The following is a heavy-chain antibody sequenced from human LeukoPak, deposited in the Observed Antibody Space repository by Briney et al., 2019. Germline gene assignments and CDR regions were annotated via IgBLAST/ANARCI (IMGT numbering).Heavy chain of an antibody. Sequence: PGGSLRLSRAASGFTFDDYGMSWVRQAPGKGLEWVSGINWNGGSTGYADSVKGRFTISRDNAKNSLYLQMNSLRAEDTALYYCASGMEWLSGTYYYYYMDVWGKGTTVTVSS. J-gene: IGHJ6*03. D-gene: IGHD3-3*01. CDR1: GFTFDDYG. V-gene: IGHV3-20*04. CDR3: ASGMEWLSGTYYYYYMDV. CDR2: INWNGGST.